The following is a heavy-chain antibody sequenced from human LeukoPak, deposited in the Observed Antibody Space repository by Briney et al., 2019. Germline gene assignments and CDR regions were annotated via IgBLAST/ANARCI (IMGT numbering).Heavy chain of an antibody. D-gene: IGHD3-10*01. J-gene: IGHJ3*02. V-gene: IGHV3-74*01. Sequence: GGSLRLSCASSGFTFSFYWMHWVRQAPGKGLVWVSRINNDGRSTSYAGSVKGRFTISRDNAKNTLYLQMNSLRDEDTAVYYCARDLHYAFDIWGQGTMVTASS. CDR3: ARDLHYAFDI. CDR1: GFTFSFYW. CDR2: INNDGRST.